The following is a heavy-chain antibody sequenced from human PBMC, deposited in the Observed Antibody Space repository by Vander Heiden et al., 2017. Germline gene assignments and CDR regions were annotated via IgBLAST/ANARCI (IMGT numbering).Heavy chain of an antibody. D-gene: IGHD3-22*01. Sequence: EVQLLESGEGLVQPGGSLRLSCAASGFTCSRYAMSWVRQAPGKGLEWVSAISGSGGSTYYADSVKGRFTISRDNSKNTLYLQMNSLRAEDTAVYYCCLHIVVVNYYGMDVWGQGTTATVSS. CDR2: ISGSGGST. V-gene: IGHV3-23*01. CDR1: GFTCSRYA. J-gene: IGHJ6*02. CDR3: CLHIVVVNYYGMDV.